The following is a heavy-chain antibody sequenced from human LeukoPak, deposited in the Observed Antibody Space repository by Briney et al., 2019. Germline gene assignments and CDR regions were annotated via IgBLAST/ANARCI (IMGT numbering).Heavy chain of an antibody. CDR2: IYDSGST. J-gene: IGHJ5*02. V-gene: IGHV4-39*07. CDR3: ARGYGSGSTWFDP. CDR1: GDSISSSGYY. Sequence: PSETLSLTCTVSGDSISSSGYYWGWIRQPPGKGLEWIGSIYDSGSTYYNPSLKSRVTISVDTSKNQFSLKLSSVTAADTAVYYCARGYGSGSTWFDPWGQGTLVTVSS. D-gene: IGHD3-10*01.